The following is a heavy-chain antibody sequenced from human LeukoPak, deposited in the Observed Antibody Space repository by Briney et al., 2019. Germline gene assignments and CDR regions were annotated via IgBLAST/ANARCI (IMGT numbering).Heavy chain of an antibody. CDR2: IYYSGST. J-gene: IGHJ5*02. CDR1: GGSISSGGYY. D-gene: IGHD2-2*01. V-gene: IGHV4-31*03. Sequence: SQTLSLTCTVSGGSISSGGYYWSWIRQHPGKGLEWIGYIYYSGSTYYNPSLKSRVTISVDTSKNQFSLKLSSVTAADTAVYYCARGVPAATRWFDPWGQGTLVTVSS. CDR3: ARGVPAATRWFDP.